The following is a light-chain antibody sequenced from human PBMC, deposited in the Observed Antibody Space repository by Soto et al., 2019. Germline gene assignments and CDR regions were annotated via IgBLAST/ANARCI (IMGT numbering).Light chain of an antibody. V-gene: IGLV2-23*02. CDR1: RSYIGSYNL. Sequence: QSVLSQPASLSGSPGQSLTISCTVTRSYIGSYNLVSWYQQHPGETPKLIIYEVSKRPSGVSHRFSGSKSGNTASLTISGLQAEDEADYYCCSDAGSSTWVFGGGTQLTVL. CDR3: CSDAGSSTWV. CDR2: EVS. J-gene: IGLJ3*02.